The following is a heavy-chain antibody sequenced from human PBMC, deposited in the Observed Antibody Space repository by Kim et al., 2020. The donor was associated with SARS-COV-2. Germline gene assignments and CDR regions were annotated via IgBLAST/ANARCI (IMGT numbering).Heavy chain of an antibody. CDR1: GGSISSGGYY. J-gene: IGHJ3*02. CDR2: IYYSGST. CDR3: ARELAKYYYGSGSYYNDAFDI. Sequence: SETLSLTCTVSGGSISSGGYYWSWIRQHPGKGLEWIGYIYYSGSTYYNPSLKSRVTISVDTSKNQFSLKLSSVTAADTAVYYCARELAKYYYGSGSYYNDAFDIWGQGTMVTVSS. D-gene: IGHD3-10*01. V-gene: IGHV4-31*03.